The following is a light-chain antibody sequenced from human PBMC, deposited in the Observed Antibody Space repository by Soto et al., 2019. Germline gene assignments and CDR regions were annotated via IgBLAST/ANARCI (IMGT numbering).Light chain of an antibody. J-gene: IGLJ1*01. CDR1: SSNVGSYNL. V-gene: IGLV2-23*02. CDR2: EVS. CDR3: CSYAGSYTYV. Sequence: QSVLTQPASVSGSPGQSITISCTGTSSNVGSYNLVSWYQQHPGKAPKLMIYEVSKRPSGVSNRFSGSESGNTASLTISGLQAEDEADYHCCSYAGSYTYVFGPGTKVTV.